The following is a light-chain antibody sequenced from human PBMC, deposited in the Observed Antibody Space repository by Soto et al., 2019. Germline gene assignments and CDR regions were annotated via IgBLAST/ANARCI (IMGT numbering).Light chain of an antibody. CDR2: AAS. CDR3: QQANSVTLT. V-gene: IGKV1-12*01. Sequence: DIQMTQSPSSVSASVGDRVTITCRASQGISSLLAWYQQKPGKAPKLLIYAASSLQSGVPSRFRGSGSWTDFTLTISSLQPEELATYYWQQANSVTLTFGGGTKVEIK. CDR1: QGISSL. J-gene: IGKJ4*01.